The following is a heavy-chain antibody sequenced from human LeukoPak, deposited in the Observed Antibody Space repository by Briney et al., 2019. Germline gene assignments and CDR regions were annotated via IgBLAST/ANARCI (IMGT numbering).Heavy chain of an antibody. J-gene: IGHJ3*02. Sequence: SETLSLTCTVSGGSISSYYWSWIRQPPGKGLEWIGYIYYSGSTNYNPSLKSRVTISVDTSKNQFSPKLSSVTAADTAVYYCASQGAAAGTSAFDIWGQGTMVTVSS. CDR1: GGSISSYY. CDR3: ASQGAAAGTSAFDI. CDR2: IYYSGST. V-gene: IGHV4-59*01. D-gene: IGHD6-13*01.